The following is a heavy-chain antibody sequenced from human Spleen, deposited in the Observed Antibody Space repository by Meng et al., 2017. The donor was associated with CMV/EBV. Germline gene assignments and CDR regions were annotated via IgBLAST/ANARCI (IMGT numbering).Heavy chain of an antibody. V-gene: IGHV3-15*01. D-gene: IGHD2-2*01. J-gene: IGHJ4*02. CDR3: TTDLCAPSSTCYGNY. CDR2: IKSKTDGGTI. CDR1: TFDNAW. Sequence: TFDNAWMSWVRQVPGKGLEWVGRIKSKTDGGTIDYAAPVKGRFTISRDDSENVLYLQMNSLKTEDTAVYHCTTDLCAPSSTCYGNYWGQGSLVTVSS.